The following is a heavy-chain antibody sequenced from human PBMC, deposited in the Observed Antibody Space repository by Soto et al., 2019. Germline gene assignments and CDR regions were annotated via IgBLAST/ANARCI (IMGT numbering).Heavy chain of an antibody. CDR1: GGSVSSSSCY. CDR3: ARAHYGDYGYGMDV. J-gene: IGHJ6*02. CDR2: IYYSGST. V-gene: IGHV4-39*01. Sequence: SETLSLTCTVSGGSVSSSSCYWGWIRQPPGKGLEWIGSIYYSGSTYYNPSLKSRVTISVDTSKNQFSLKLSSVTAADTAVYYCARAHYGDYGYGMDVWGQGTTVTVSS. D-gene: IGHD4-17*01.